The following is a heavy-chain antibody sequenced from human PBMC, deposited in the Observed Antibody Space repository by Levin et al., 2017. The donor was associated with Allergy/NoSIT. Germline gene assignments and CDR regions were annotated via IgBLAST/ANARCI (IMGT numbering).Heavy chain of an antibody. V-gene: IGHV2-5*02. CDR1: GFSLSTDGVG. J-gene: IGHJ3*02. D-gene: IGHD3-10*01. CDR3: THSGIGWGFGDLLIEFDI. CDR2: IYWDDDK. Sequence: ESGPTLVKPTQTLTLTCTFSGFSLSTDGVGVGWIRQPPGKALEWLALIYWDDDKLYSPSLKNRLTITKDTSKNQVVLTMTDMDPVDTATYYCTHSGIGWGFGDLLIEFDIWGQGTMVTVSS.